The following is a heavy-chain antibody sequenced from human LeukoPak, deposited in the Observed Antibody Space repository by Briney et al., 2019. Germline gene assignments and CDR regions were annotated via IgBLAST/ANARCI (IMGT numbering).Heavy chain of an antibody. J-gene: IGHJ3*02. D-gene: IGHD3-9*01. V-gene: IGHV1/OR15-3*02. CDR2: INAGNGNT. CDR1: GYTFTDYF. Sequence: GASVKVSCKASGYTFTDYFMNWMRQAPGQRLEWMGWINAGNGNTKYSQKLQGRVTITRDTSASTAYMQLSSLRSEDTAVYYCARAVLRYFDWFHGAFDIWGQGTMVTVSS. CDR3: ARAVLRYFDWFHGAFDI.